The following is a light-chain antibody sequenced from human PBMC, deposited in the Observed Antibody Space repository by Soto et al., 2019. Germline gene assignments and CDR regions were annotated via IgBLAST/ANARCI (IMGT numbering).Light chain of an antibody. Sequence: QPVLTQSPSASASLGASVTLTCTLSSGHSSYAIAWHQQQPEKGPRYLMKLNSDGSHSKGDGIPDRFSGSSSWAERYLTISSLQSEDEADYYCQTWGTGTVVFGGGTKLTVL. CDR3: QTWGTGTVV. J-gene: IGLJ2*01. CDR1: SGHSSYA. V-gene: IGLV4-69*01. CDR2: LNSDGSH.